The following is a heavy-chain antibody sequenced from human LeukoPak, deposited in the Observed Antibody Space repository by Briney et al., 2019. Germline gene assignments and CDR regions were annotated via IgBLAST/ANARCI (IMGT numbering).Heavy chain of an antibody. CDR2: IYTSGST. CDR3: ARDGIPDAFDI. Sequence: NTSETLSLTCAVSGYSISSSNWWGWIRQPAGKGLEWIGRIYTSGSTNYNPSLKSRVTMSVDTSKNQFSLKLSSVTAADTAVYYCARDGIPDAFDIWGQGTMVTVSS. D-gene: IGHD5-18*01. J-gene: IGHJ3*02. V-gene: IGHV4-28*03. CDR1: GYSISSSNW.